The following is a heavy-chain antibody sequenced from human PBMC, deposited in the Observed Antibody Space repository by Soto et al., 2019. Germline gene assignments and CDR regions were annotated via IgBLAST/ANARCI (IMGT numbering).Heavy chain of an antibody. J-gene: IGHJ6*02. D-gene: IGHD3-3*01. Sequence: SVKVSCKXSGGTFSSYAISWVRQAPGQGLEWMGGIIPIFGTANYAQKFQGRVTITADKSTSTAYMELSSLRSEDTAVYYCARAPRVLRFLEWSYGMDVWGQGTTVTVSS. CDR3: ARAPRVLRFLEWSYGMDV. CDR1: GGTFSSYA. V-gene: IGHV1-69*06. CDR2: IIPIFGTA.